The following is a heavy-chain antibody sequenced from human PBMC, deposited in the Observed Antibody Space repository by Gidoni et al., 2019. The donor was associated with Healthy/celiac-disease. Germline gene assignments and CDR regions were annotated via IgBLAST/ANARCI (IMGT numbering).Heavy chain of an antibody. CDR2: INHSGST. CDR1: GGSFSGYY. D-gene: IGHD2-15*01. Sequence: QVQLQQWGAGLLKPSETLSLTCAAYGGSFSGYYWCWIRQPPGKGLEWIGEINHSGSTNYNPSLKSRVTISVDTSKNQFSLKLSSVTAADTAVYYCAYVVVAAYYYFDYWGQGTLVTVSS. J-gene: IGHJ4*02. CDR3: AYVVVAAYYYFDY. V-gene: IGHV4-34*01.